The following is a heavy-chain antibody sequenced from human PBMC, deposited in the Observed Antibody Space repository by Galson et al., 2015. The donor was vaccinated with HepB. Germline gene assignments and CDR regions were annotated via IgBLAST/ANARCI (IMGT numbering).Heavy chain of an antibody. V-gene: IGHV1-69*04. Sequence: SVKVSCKASGGTFSSYAISWVRQAPGQGLEWVGRIIPILGIANYAQKFQGRVTITADKSTSTAYMELSSLRSEDTAVYYCAREGLYYSGSYSVDYWGQGTLVTVSS. CDR1: GGTFSSYA. D-gene: IGHD1-26*01. CDR3: AREGLYYSGSYSVDY. J-gene: IGHJ4*02. CDR2: IIPILGIA.